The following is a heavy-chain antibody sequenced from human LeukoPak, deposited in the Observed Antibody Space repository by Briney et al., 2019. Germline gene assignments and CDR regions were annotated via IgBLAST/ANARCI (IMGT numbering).Heavy chain of an antibody. J-gene: IGHJ4*02. CDR3: ARSYSTSDEPDY. Sequence: ASVKVSCKASGYTFTNYYMHWVRQAPGRELEWMGIIDPSGGSTTYAQKFQGRVTMTRDTSTSTVYMEVSGLRSEDTAVFYCARSYSTSDEPDYCGQGTLVTVSS. CDR1: GYTFTNYY. V-gene: IGHV1-46*01. D-gene: IGHD6-6*01. CDR2: IDPSGGST.